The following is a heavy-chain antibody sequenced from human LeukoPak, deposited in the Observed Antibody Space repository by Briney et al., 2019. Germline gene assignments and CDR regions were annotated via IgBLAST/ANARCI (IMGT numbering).Heavy chain of an antibody. Sequence: GGSLRLSCAASGFTFTDYAMSWVRQAPGKGLEWVSTISAGGTTTYYADSVKGRFTISRDNSKNTLYLQMNGLRAEDTAVYYCARAPRNWGFDYWGQGTLVTVSS. V-gene: IGHV3-23*01. J-gene: IGHJ4*02. CDR3: ARAPRNWGFDY. CDR1: GFTFTDYA. CDR2: ISAGGTTT. D-gene: IGHD7-27*01.